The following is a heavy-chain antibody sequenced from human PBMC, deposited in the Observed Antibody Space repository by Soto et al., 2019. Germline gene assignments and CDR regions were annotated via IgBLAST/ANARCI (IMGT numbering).Heavy chain of an antibody. J-gene: IGHJ4*02. D-gene: IGHD5-12*01. Sequence: QVQLVESGGGVVQPGRSLRLSCAASGFIFSTYGMHWVRQAPGKGLEWVAVIWYDGSPKYYADSVKGRFTISRDNSKKTMYLQMNSLRTEDTAVYYCAREERATNLFDYWGQGILVTVSS. V-gene: IGHV3-33*01. CDR3: AREERATNLFDY. CDR1: GFIFSTYG. CDR2: IWYDGSPK.